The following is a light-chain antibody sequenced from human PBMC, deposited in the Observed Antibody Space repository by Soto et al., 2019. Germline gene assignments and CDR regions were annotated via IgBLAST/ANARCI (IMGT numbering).Light chain of an antibody. CDR3: CSYAGTTTFV. Sequence: QSALTHPASVSGSPGQSITISCTGTSSDVGSYNLVSWYQQHPGKAPKLMIYEGNKRPSGVSNRLSGSKSANTASLTISGLQTEAEADYYCCSYAGTTTFVFGTGTKLTVL. CDR1: SSDVGSYNL. J-gene: IGLJ1*01. V-gene: IGLV2-23*01. CDR2: EGN.